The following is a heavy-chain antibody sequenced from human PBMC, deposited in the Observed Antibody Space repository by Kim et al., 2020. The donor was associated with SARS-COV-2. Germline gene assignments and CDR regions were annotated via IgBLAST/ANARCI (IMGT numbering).Heavy chain of an antibody. CDR2: IYYSGST. V-gene: IGHV4-39*01. CDR3: ARHRYSGYCDY. J-gene: IGHJ4*02. D-gene: IGHD5-12*01. Sequence: SETLSLTCTVSGGSISSSSYYWGWIRQPPGKGLEWIGSIYYSGSTYYNPSLKSRVTISVDTSKNQFSLKLSSVTAADTAVYYCARHRYSGYCDYWGQGTLVTVSS. CDR1: GGSISSSSYY.